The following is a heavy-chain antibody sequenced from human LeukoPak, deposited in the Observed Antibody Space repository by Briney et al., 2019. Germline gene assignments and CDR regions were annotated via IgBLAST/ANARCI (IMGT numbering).Heavy chain of an antibody. Sequence: GGSLRLSCAASGFTFSSYSMNWVRQAPGKGLEWVSSISSSSSYIYYADSVKGRFIISRDNAKNSLYLQMNSLRAEDTAVYYCARGGSTTVTTREHDYWGQGTLVTVSS. CDR3: ARGGSTTVTTREHDY. CDR2: ISSSSSYI. J-gene: IGHJ4*02. CDR1: GFTFSSYS. V-gene: IGHV3-21*01. D-gene: IGHD4-17*01.